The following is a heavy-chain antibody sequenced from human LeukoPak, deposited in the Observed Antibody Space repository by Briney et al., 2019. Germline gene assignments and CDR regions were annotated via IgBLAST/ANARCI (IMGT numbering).Heavy chain of an antibody. CDR3: TRALGDSAAAMVTYY. CDR1: GFTFGDYA. V-gene: IGHV3-49*03. D-gene: IGHD5-18*01. CDR2: IRSKAYGGAP. Sequence: PGGSLRLSCTASGFTFGDYAMSWFRQAPGKGLEWVGFIRSKAYGGAPQYAASLKGRFTISRDDSESTAYLQMNSLKTEDTAVYYCTRALGDSAAAMVTYYWGQGTLVSVSS. J-gene: IGHJ4*02.